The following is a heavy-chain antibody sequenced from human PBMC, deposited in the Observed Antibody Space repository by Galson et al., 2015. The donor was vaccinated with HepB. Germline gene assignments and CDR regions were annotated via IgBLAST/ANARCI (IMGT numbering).Heavy chain of an antibody. Sequence: SLRLSCAASGFTFSSYAMHWVRQAPGKGLEWVAVISYDESNKYYADSVKGRFTISRDNSKNTLYLQMNSLRAEDTAVYYCAREYSSFDAFDIWGQGTMVTVSS. CDR3: AREYSSFDAFDI. V-gene: IGHV3-30-3*01. D-gene: IGHD6-6*01. J-gene: IGHJ3*02. CDR1: GFTFSSYA. CDR2: ISYDESNK.